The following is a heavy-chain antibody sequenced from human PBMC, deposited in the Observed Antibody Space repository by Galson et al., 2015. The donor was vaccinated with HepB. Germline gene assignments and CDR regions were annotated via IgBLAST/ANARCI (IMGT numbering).Heavy chain of an antibody. J-gene: IGHJ3*02. CDR1: GYIFTDYY. CDR3: ARYSPSPKDAFDI. D-gene: IGHD2/OR15-2a*01. CDR2: INPNSGVT. Sequence: SVKVSCKASGYIFTDYYMHWVRQAPGQGLEWMGWINPNSGVTNYAQKFQGWVTMTRDTSISTAYMELNRLRSDDTAVYYCARYSPSPKDAFDIWGQGTMVTVSS. V-gene: IGHV1-2*04.